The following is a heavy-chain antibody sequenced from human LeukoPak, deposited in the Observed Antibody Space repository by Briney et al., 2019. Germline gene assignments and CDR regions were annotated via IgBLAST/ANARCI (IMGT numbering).Heavy chain of an antibody. V-gene: IGHV3-21*01. CDR3: GGALGYYGSGILDY. D-gene: IGHD3-10*01. Sequence: PGGSLRLFCAASGFTFSSYSMNWVRQAPGEGRECLSSISSSSSYIYYADSVKGRFTISRDNAKNSLYLQMNSLRAEDTAVYYCGGALGYYGSGILDYWGQGTLVTVSS. CDR1: GFTFSSYS. CDR2: ISSSSSYI. J-gene: IGHJ4*02.